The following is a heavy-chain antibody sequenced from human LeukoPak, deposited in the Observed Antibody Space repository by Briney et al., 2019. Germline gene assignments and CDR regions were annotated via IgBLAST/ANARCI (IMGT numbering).Heavy chain of an antibody. D-gene: IGHD4-17*01. CDR1: GGSFSGYY. Sequence: PSETLSLTCAVYGGSFSGYYWSWIRQPPGKGLEWIGSIYYSGSTYYNPSLKSRVTISVDTSKNQFSLKLSSVTAADTAVYYCARRTDGDFFFDYWGQGTLVTVSS. CDR2: IYYSGST. J-gene: IGHJ4*02. CDR3: ARRTDGDFFFDY. V-gene: IGHV4-34*01.